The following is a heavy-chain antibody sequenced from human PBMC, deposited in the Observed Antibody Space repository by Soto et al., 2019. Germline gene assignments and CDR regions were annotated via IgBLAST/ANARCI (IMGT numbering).Heavy chain of an antibody. CDR3: AKDISVSGVGLQH. CDR1: GFYFSNYA. V-gene: IGHV3-23*01. D-gene: IGHD6-19*01. CDR2: ISSSGINI. J-gene: IGHJ1*01. Sequence: ASGFYFSNYAMTWVRQAPGKGLEWVSTISSSGINIYYADSVKGRFTISRDNSKNTLFLQSNSLRAEDTAVYYCAKDISVSGVGLQHWGQGTVVTVS.